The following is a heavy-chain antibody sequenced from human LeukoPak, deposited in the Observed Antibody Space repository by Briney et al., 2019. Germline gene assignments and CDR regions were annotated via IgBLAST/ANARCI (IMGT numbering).Heavy chain of an antibody. V-gene: IGHV4-30-4*01. D-gene: IGHD5-12*01. J-gene: IGHJ5*02. CDR3: AREGYGGGGYDFIGWFAP. Sequence: SQTLSLTCTVSGGSISSGDYYWSWIRQPPGMGLEWIVYIYYSGSTYYNPSLKSRVTISVDTSKNQFSLKLSSVTAADTAVYYCAREGYGGGGYDFIGWFAPSGQGTLVTVSS. CDR1: GGSISSGDYY. CDR2: IYYSGST.